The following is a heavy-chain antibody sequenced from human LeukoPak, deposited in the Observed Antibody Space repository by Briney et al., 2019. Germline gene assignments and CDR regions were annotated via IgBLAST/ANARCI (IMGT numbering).Heavy chain of an antibody. CDR3: AFNNNFKY. CDR1: GLSFSGQW. CDR2: IKYDGSEK. Sequence: PGGSLRLSCTASGLSFSGQWMNWVCQSPGQGLEWVANIKYDGSEKYYVDSVKGRFTISREDAKNSLSLQMDSVRPEDTAVYYCAFNNNFKYSGQGTLVIVSS. J-gene: IGHJ4*02. V-gene: IGHV3-7*01. D-gene: IGHD1/OR15-1a*01.